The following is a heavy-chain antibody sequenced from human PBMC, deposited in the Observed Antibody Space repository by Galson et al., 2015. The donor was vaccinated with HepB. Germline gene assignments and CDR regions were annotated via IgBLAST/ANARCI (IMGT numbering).Heavy chain of an antibody. CDR3: AMNGRYDIHKRKSYNWNYVPLHYYYYMDV. J-gene: IGHJ6*03. V-gene: IGHV3-23*01. D-gene: IGHD1-7*01. Sequence: SLRLSCAASGFTFSSYAMSWVRQAPGKGLEWVSAIRGSGGSPYYADSVKGRFTISRDNYKNQLYLQINSLSAEYTAVYYCAMNGRYDIHKRKSYNWNYVPLHYYYYMDVWGKGTTVTVSS. CDR1: GFTFSSYA. CDR2: IRGSGGSP.